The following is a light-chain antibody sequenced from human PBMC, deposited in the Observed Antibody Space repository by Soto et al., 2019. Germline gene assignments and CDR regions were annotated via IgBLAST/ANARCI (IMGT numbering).Light chain of an antibody. CDR2: VAS. CDR3: LQIYTAPYT. Sequence: DIPVTQSPSSLSASVGDRVTITCRAGQSIGNSLNWYQQKPGKAPKLLISVASTLQGGVPSRFSGSGSGTDFTLTISSLQPDDFAAYYCLQIYTAPYTFGQGTNLEI. V-gene: IGKV1-39*01. J-gene: IGKJ2*01. CDR1: QSIGNS.